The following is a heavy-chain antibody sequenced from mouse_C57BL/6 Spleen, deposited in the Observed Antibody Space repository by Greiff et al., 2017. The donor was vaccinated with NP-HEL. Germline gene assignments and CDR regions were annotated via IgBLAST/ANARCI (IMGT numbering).Heavy chain of an antibody. V-gene: IGHV5-17*01. J-gene: IGHJ3*01. CDR2: ISSGSSTI. CDR1: GFTFSDYG. Sequence: VMLVESGGGLVKPGGSLKLSCAASGFTFSDYGMHWVRQAPEKGLEWVAYISSGSSTIYYADTVKGRFTISRDNAKNTLFLQMTSLRSEDTAMYYCARGDYYGSSYVAYWGQGTLVTVSA. CDR3: ARGDYYGSSYVAY. D-gene: IGHD1-1*01.